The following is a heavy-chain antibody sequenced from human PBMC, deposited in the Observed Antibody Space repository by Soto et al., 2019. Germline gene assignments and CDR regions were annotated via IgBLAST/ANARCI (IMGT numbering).Heavy chain of an antibody. V-gene: IGHV4-30-4*01. CDR1: GGSISSGDYY. Sequence: PSETLSLTCTVSGGSISSGDYYWSWIRQPPGKGLECIGYTYYSGSTYYNPSLKSRVTISVDTSKNQFSLKLSSVTAADTAVYYCARVGGVGATTIDYWGQGTLVTVSS. D-gene: IGHD3-10*01. CDR3: ARVGGVGATTIDY. CDR2: TYYSGST. J-gene: IGHJ4*02.